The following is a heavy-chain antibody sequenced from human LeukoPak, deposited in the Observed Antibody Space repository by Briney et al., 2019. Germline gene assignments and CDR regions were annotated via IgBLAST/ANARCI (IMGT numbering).Heavy chain of an antibody. CDR1: GYTYTTYG. D-gene: IGHD3-10*01. Sequence: GASVKVSCKASGYTYTTYGITWVRQAPGQGLEWMGYISVYNGDTQYAQNLQGRVIMTADTSTTTAYLELWSLRGDDTAIYYCARGGEGPYGNYAPDSWGQGTLVTVSS. CDR3: ARGGEGPYGNYAPDS. CDR2: ISVYNGDT. V-gene: IGHV1-18*01. J-gene: IGHJ5*01.